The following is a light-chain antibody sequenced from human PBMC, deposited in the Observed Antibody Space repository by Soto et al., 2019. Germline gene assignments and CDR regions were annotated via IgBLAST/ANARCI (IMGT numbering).Light chain of an antibody. CDR3: QQYAGPPTT. CDR1: QTVSNNY. Sequence: EIVFTPSPGTLSFSPGDRATLSLRASQTVSNNYLAWCQQKPGQAPRVIMYGASRRATGIPDRFSGGGSGTDFTLTISRLEPEDFAVYFCQQYAGPPTTFGQGTRLEI. J-gene: IGKJ5*01. CDR2: GAS. V-gene: IGKV3-20*01.